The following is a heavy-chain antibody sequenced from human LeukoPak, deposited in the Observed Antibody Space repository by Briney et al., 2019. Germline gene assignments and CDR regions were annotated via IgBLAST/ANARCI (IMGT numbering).Heavy chain of an antibody. Sequence: SETLSLTCTVSVGSINSYYWSWIRQPPGKGLEWIGYIYYSGSTNHNPSLKSRVTMSVDTSKNQFSLKLSSVTAADTAVYYCARMTTGHDYWGQGTLVTVSS. CDR2: IYYSGST. D-gene: IGHD4-17*01. CDR1: VGSINSYY. V-gene: IGHV4-59*01. CDR3: ARMTTGHDY. J-gene: IGHJ4*02.